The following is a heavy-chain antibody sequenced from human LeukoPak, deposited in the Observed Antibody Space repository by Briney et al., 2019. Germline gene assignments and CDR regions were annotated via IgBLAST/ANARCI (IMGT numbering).Heavy chain of an antibody. CDR3: ARGSLTAITDY. J-gene: IGHJ4*02. CDR1: GFTFSSYG. Sequence: GRSLRLFCSASGFTFSSYGMHWVRQAPGKGLEWVAVISYDGSNRYYADSVKGRFTISRDNSKNTLYLQMNSLRAEDTAVYYCARGSLTAITDYWGQGTLVTVFS. D-gene: IGHD5-18*01. CDR2: ISYDGSNR. V-gene: IGHV3-30*03.